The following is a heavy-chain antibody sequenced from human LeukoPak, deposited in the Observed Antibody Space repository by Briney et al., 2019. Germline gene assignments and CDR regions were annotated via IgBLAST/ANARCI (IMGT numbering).Heavy chain of an antibody. D-gene: IGHD3-10*01. CDR1: GFTFSSYS. CDR2: ISSSSSYI. CDR3: TTEEVITMVRGAEFDP. J-gene: IGHJ5*02. Sequence: GGSLRLSCAASGFTFSSYSMNWVRQAPGKGLEWVSSISSSSSYIYYADSVKGRFTISRDNAKNSLYLQMNSLRAEDTAVYYCTTEEVITMVRGAEFDPWGQGTLVTVSS. V-gene: IGHV3-21*01.